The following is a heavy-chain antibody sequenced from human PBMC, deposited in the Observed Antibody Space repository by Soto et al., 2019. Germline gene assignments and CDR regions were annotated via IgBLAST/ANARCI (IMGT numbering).Heavy chain of an antibody. D-gene: IGHD1-1*01. J-gene: IGHJ3*01. CDR3: VRRVITAPTNWSAFDV. CDR1: GFTFSSFV. Sequence: SLRLSCAASGFTFSSFVMNCVRQAPGKGLEWVSTVSPGGDVSHYTDSVKGRFTISRDNSRRTLHLQMDSLRAEDAAVYFCVRRVITAPTNWSAFDVRGQGT. CDR2: VSPGGDVS. V-gene: IGHV3-23*01.